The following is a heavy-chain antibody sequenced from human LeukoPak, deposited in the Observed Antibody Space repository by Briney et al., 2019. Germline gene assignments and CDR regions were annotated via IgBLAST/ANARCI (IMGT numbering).Heavy chain of an antibody. Sequence: AGGSLRLSCEASGFTFISYGMSWVRQAPGRGLEWVSTISNTAYNAYYADSVKGRFTISRDNSANTVSLQMNSLRAEDTALYYCAKHSGSYSIYSVDSWGQGTQVTVSS. CDR3: AKHSGSYSIYSVDS. V-gene: IGHV3-23*01. CDR2: ISNTAYNA. CDR1: GFTFISYG. J-gene: IGHJ4*02. D-gene: IGHD2-15*01.